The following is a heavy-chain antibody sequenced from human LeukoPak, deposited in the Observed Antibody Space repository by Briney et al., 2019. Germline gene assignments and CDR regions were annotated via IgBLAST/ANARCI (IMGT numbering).Heavy chain of an antibody. V-gene: IGHV4-4*07. CDR3: AREPVTGTSNFFDS. Sequence: PSETLSLTCTVSGGSISTYYWSWIRQPAGKGLEWIGRMYTSGNTNYNPYLKSRVTMSVDTSKKQFSLRLSSVTAADTAVYYCAREPVTGTSNFFDSWGQGTLVTVSS. CDR1: GGSISTYY. J-gene: IGHJ4*02. CDR2: MYTSGNT. D-gene: IGHD6-19*01.